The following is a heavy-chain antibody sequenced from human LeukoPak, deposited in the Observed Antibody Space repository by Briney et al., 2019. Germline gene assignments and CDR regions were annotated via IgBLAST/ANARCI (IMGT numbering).Heavy chain of an antibody. CDR1: GLTFDDYG. CDR3: ARNSGANVYTYSFQY. CDR2: INWNGGIT. D-gene: IGHD1-26*01. V-gene: IGHV3-20*04. Sequence: GGSLRLSCVASGLTFDDYGMSWVRQDPGEGLEWVSGINWNGGITNYAHSVKGRFTISRDNAKNSLYLQMSSLRVEDTAFYYCARNSGANVYTYSFQYWGRGTLVTVSS. J-gene: IGHJ4*02.